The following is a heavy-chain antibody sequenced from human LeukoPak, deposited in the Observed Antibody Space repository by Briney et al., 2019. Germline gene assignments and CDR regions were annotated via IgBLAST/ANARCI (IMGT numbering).Heavy chain of an antibody. J-gene: IGHJ4*02. CDR1: GYTLTEFS. CDR3: ATWYYYDSSDYYLADY. CDR2: FDPEDGET. Sequence: GASVKVSCKVSGYTLTEFSMHWVRQAPGKGLEWMGGFDPEDGETIYAQELQGRVTMTKDTSTDTAYMELSSLRPEDTAVYYCATWYYYDSSDYYLADYWGQGTLVTVSS. D-gene: IGHD3-22*01. V-gene: IGHV1-24*01.